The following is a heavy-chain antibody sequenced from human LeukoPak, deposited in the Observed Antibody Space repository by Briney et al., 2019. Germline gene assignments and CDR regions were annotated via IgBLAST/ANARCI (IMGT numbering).Heavy chain of an antibody. CDR2: INWNGGST. D-gene: IGHD3-10*01. CDR1: GFTFDDYG. CDR3: ARNVRGVIGYYFGY. Sequence: GGSLRLSCAASGFTFDDYGMSWVRQAPGKGLEWVSGINWNGGSTGYADSVKGRFTISRDNAKNSLYLQMNSLSAEDTALYYCARNVRGVIGYYFGYWGQGTLVTVSS. V-gene: IGHV3-20*04. J-gene: IGHJ4*02.